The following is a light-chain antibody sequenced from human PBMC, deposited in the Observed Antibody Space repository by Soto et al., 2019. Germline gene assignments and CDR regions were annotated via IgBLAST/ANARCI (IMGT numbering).Light chain of an antibody. CDR1: QSVIND. CDR3: PQYRGWPRT. V-gene: IGKV3-15*01. CDR2: GAS. J-gene: IGKJ1*01. Sequence: EIVLTQSPATLSVSPGERVTLSCRASQSVINDLAWYQQKPGQAPRLLVYGASTRATDAPPRFRGSGSGTDFSLTISSLQSEDIATYYCPQYRGWPRTFGQGSRVEIK.